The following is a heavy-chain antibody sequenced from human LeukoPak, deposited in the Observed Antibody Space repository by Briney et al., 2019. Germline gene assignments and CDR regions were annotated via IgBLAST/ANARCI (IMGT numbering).Heavy chain of an antibody. D-gene: IGHD1-1*01. Sequence: SETLSLTCTVSGYSISSGYYWGWIRQPPGKGLEWIGSIYHSGSTYYNPSLKSRVTISVDTSKDQFSLKLSSVTAADTAVYYCGRNRYNEKSIWFDPWGQGTLVTVSS. CDR3: GRNRYNEKSIWFDP. V-gene: IGHV4-38-2*02. J-gene: IGHJ5*02. CDR1: GYSISSGYY. CDR2: IYHSGST.